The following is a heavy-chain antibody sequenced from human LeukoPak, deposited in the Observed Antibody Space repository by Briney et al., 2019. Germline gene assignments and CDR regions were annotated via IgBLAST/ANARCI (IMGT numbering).Heavy chain of an antibody. D-gene: IGHD5-18*01. V-gene: IGHV3-23*01. CDR2: ISGSGGTT. Sequence: GGSLRLSCAASGFTFSSYAMSWVRQAPGKGLEWVAAISGSGGTTYYADSVKGRFTISRDNSKNTLYLQMNSLRAEDTAIYYCAKDLTQYGYSTDYWGQGTLVTVCS. J-gene: IGHJ4*02. CDR3: AKDLTQYGYSTDY. CDR1: GFTFSSYA.